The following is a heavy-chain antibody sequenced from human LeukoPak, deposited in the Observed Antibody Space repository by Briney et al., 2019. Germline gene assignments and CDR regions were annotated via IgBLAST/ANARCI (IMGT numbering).Heavy chain of an antibody. CDR2: IIPIFGTA. Sequence: SVKVSCKASGGTFSSYAISWVRQAPGQGLEWMGGIIPIFGTANYAQKFQGGVTITADESTSTAYMELSSLRSEDTAVYYCARDQNPYSGYDLSAFDIWGQGTMVTVSS. CDR1: GGTFSSYA. CDR3: ARDQNPYSGYDLSAFDI. V-gene: IGHV1-69*13. J-gene: IGHJ3*02. D-gene: IGHD5-12*01.